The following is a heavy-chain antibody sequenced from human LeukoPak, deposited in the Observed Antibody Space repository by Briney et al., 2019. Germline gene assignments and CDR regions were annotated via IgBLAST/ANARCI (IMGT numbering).Heavy chain of an antibody. CDR2: INPNSGGT. CDR1: GGTFSSYA. V-gene: IGHV1-2*02. CDR3: ARDETDYYGMDV. Sequence: ASVKVSCKASGGTFSSYAISWVRQAPGQGLEWMGWINPNSGGTNYAQKFQGRVTMTRDTSISTAYMELSRLRSDDTAVYYCARDETDYYGMDVWGQGTTVTVSS. J-gene: IGHJ6*02.